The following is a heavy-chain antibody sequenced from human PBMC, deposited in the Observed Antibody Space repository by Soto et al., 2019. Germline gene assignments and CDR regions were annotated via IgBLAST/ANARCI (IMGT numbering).Heavy chain of an antibody. D-gene: IGHD1-26*01. CDR3: ARGVSAGVDY. V-gene: IGHV1-8*01. J-gene: IGHJ4*02. CDR2: MQPSTGRT. CDR1: GYSFTSLD. Sequence: ASVKVSCKASGYSFTSLDINWVRQTAGQGLEWMGWMQPSTGRTGYAQKFQGRVTMTRDTSVNTAYMELTTLTSDDTAFYYCARGVSAGVDYWGQGTLVTVSS.